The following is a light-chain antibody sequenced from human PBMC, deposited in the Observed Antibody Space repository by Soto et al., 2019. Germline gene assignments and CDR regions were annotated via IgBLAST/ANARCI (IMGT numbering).Light chain of an antibody. CDR2: RSN. Sequence: QSVLTQPPSASGTPGQRATISCSGSASNIGSNFVYWYQQFPRTAPKLLIYRSNQRPSGVPERFSASKSGTSASLAITGLRSEDEAEYYCSSWDDGLSGPVFGGGTKPPS. J-gene: IGLJ3*02. V-gene: IGLV1-47*01. CDR1: ASNIGSNF. CDR3: SSWDDGLSGPV.